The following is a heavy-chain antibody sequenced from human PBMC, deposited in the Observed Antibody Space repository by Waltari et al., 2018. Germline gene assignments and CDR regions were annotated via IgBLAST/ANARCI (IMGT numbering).Heavy chain of an antibody. V-gene: IGHV3-48*03. D-gene: IGHD2-15*01. J-gene: IGHJ4*02. CDR2: ISRSDKTR. CDR3: ARVRSVVGEGVY. Sequence: VQLLESGGGLVQPGGPLRLSCAVSGFTLSSYEMTWGRQAPGKGLEWVAYISRSDKTRYADAVKGRFTISRDNAKNSLYLQMSSLRAEDTAIYYCARVRSVVGEGVYWGQGTLVTVSS. CDR1: GFTLSSYE.